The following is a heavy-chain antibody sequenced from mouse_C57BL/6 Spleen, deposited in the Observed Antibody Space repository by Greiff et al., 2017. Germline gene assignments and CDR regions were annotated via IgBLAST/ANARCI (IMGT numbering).Heavy chain of an antibody. CDR3: ARGVGSYWYFDV. CDR2: IHPNSGST. Sequence: VQLQQSGAELVKPGASVKLSCKASGYTFTSYWMHWVKQRPGQGLEWIGMIHPNSGSTNYNEKFKSKATLTVDKSSSTAYMQLSSLTSEDSAVYYCARGVGSYWYFDVWGTGTTVTVSS. J-gene: IGHJ1*03. D-gene: IGHD1-3*01. CDR1: GYTFTSYW. V-gene: IGHV1-64*01.